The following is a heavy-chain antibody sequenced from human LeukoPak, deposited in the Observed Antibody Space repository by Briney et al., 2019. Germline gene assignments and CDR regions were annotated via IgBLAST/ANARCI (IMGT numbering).Heavy chain of an antibody. D-gene: IGHD3-22*01. CDR1: GFTFSNYA. CDR2: ITAGGSFK. CDR3: AKDLDFDSSGWSDY. Sequence: PGGSLRLSCAASGFTFSNYAMNWVRQAPGKGLDWVSSITAGGSFKYYADSVEGRFTISRDNAKNSLYLQMNSLRAEDTAVYYCAKDLDFDSSGWSDYWGQGTLVTVSS. J-gene: IGHJ4*02. V-gene: IGHV3-21*04.